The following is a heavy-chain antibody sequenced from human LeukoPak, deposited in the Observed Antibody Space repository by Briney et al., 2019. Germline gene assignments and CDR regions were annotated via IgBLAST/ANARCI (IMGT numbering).Heavy chain of an antibody. J-gene: IGHJ3*02. Sequence: GGSLRLSCAASGFTFSDYYMTWIRQAPGKGLEWVSYISSSGSTIYYADSVKGRFTISRDNAKNSLYLQMNSLRAEDTTVYYCARDRRGLSAGFDAFDIWGQGTMVTVSS. CDR2: ISSSGSTI. D-gene: IGHD1-26*01. CDR3: ARDRRGLSAGFDAFDI. CDR1: GFTFSDYY. V-gene: IGHV3-11*04.